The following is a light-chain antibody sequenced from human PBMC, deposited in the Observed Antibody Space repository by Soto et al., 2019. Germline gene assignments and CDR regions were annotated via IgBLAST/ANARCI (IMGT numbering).Light chain of an antibody. V-gene: IGLV1-36*01. CDR2: YDD. J-gene: IGLJ2*01. Sequence: QLVLTQPPSVSEAPSQRVTISCSGSSSNIGNNAVNWYQQLPGKAPKLLIYYDDLLPSGVSDRFSGSKSGTSASLAISGLQSEDEADYYCAAWDDSLNGGVFGGGTKLTVL. CDR3: AAWDDSLNGGV. CDR1: SSNIGNNA.